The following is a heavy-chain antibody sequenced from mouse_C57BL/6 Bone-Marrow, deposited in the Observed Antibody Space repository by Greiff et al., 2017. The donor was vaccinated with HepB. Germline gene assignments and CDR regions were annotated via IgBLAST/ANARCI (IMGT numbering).Heavy chain of an antibody. V-gene: IGHV14-4*01. CDR1: GFNIKDDY. CDR3: KGYYYGSSYGYYAMDY. Sequence: VQLQQSGAELVRPGASVKLSCTASGFNIKDDYMHWVKQRPEQGLEWIGWIDPENGDTDYASKFQGTATITADTSSNTAYLQLSSLTSEDTAVYYCKGYYYGSSYGYYAMDYWGQGTSVTVSS. J-gene: IGHJ4*01. CDR2: IDPENGDT. D-gene: IGHD1-1*01.